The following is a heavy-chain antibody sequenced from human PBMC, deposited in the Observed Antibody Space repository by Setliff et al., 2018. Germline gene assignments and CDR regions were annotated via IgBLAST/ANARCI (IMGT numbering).Heavy chain of an antibody. V-gene: IGHV4-39*01. J-gene: IGHJ6*03. D-gene: IGHD3-10*01. Sequence: SDTLSLTCTVSGGSLSGSLRGYAVFWGWIRRSPGKELEWIGSAYYNGDSYYNPSLKSRVTMSVDTSRNQFSLHLISVTAADTAVYYCARHVGTRSRGYNYYYYFMDVWGKGTTVTVS. CDR2: AYYNGDS. CDR1: GGSLSGSLRGYAVF. CDR3: ARHVGTRSRGYNYYYYFMDV.